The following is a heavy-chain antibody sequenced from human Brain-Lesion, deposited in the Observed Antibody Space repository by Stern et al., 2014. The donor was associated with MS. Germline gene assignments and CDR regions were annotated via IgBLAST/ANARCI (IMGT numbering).Heavy chain of an antibody. CDR1: GYTLTELS. J-gene: IGHJ4*02. CDR3: ATLSPGAGGNYYRHFDY. V-gene: IGHV1-24*01. CDR2: FNPEDGET. D-gene: IGHD1-26*01. Sequence: VQLVQSGAEVKKPGASVKVSCKVSGYTLTELSMHWVRQAPRKGLEWVGGFNPEDGETIYAQTVQGRVTMTADRSTATAYMELSSLRSEDTAVYYCATLSPGAGGNYYRHFDYWGQGTLVTVSS.